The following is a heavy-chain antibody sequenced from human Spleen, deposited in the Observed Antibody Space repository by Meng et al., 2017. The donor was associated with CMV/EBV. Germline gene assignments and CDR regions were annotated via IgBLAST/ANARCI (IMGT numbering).Heavy chain of an antibody. Sequence: CAVYGGSFSGTYWRWIRQPPGKGLGWIGDINHSGSTNYNPSLDSRVTISVDTSKNQFSLKLSSVTAADTAVYYCARGRFSSGPEFDYWGQGTLVTVSS. CDR2: INHSGST. CDR1: GGSFSGTY. J-gene: IGHJ4*02. V-gene: IGHV4-34*01. CDR3: ARGRFSSGPEFDY. D-gene: IGHD6-6*01.